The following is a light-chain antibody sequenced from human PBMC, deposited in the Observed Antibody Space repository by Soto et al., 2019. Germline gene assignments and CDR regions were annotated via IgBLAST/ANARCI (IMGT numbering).Light chain of an antibody. CDR2: GNS. V-gene: IGLV1-40*01. J-gene: IGLJ1*01. CDR1: SSNVGSDYD. Sequence: QAVRTQPPSVSGAPGRKVTISCTGSSSNVGSDYDVHWYRHLPGTAPKLLIYGNSNRPSGVPDRFSGSKSGTSASLVITGLQPEDEADYYCQSFDSSLSGSGVFGAGTKLTVL. CDR3: QSFDSSLSGSGV.